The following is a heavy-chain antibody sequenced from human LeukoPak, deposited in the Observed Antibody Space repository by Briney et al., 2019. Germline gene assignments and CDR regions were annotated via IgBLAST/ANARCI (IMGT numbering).Heavy chain of an antibody. V-gene: IGHV3-7*04. CDR1: GFRFSSYW. CDR3: ARGEYFFDY. CDR2: IKPDGSEK. Sequence: GGSLRLSCAASGFRFSSYWMTWVRQAPGRGLEWVATIKPDGSEKYYVDSVKGRFTMSRDNAKNSLYLQVNSLRVEDTAVYYRARGEYFFDYWGQGTLVTVSS. J-gene: IGHJ4*02.